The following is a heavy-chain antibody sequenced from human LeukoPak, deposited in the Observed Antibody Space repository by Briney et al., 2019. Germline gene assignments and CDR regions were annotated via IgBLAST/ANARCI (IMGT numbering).Heavy chain of an antibody. CDR2: ISGSGGST. D-gene: IGHD3-16*01. V-gene: IGHV3-23*01. CDR3: AKTAVSGSYTIDY. J-gene: IGHJ4*02. CDR1: GFTVINYA. Sequence: GGSLRLSCAASGFTVINYAMSWVRQAPGKGLEWVSAISGSGGSTYYADSVKGRFTISRDKSKNTLYLKMHSLRAEDPAVYYCAKTAVSGSYTIDYWGPGTLATASS.